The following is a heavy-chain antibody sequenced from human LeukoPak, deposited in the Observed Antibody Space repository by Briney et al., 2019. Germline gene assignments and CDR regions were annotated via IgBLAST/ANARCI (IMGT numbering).Heavy chain of an antibody. D-gene: IGHD3-3*01. CDR2: IYYSGST. V-gene: IGHV4-39*07. Sequence: PSETLSLTCTVSGGSISSSSYYWGWIRQPPGKGLEWIGSIYYSGSTYYNPSLKSRVTISVDTSKNQFSLKLSSVTAADTAVYYCAREEWLYYYYYMDVWGKGTTVTVSS. CDR3: AREEWLYYYYYMDV. J-gene: IGHJ6*03. CDR1: GGSISSSSYY.